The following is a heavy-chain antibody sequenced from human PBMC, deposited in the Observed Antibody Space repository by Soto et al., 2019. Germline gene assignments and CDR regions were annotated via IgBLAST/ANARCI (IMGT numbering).Heavy chain of an antibody. CDR1: GGSISSYY. CDR3: ARDRSEYCGGNCYPDFDL. D-gene: IGHD2-21*02. V-gene: IGHV4-59*01. J-gene: IGHJ2*01. Sequence: PSETLSLTCTVSGGSISSYYWSWIRQPPGKGLEWIGYIYYSGSTNYNPSLKSRVTISVDTSKNQFSLKLSSVTAADTAVYYCARDRSEYCGGNCYPDFDLWGRGTLVTVSS. CDR2: IYYSGST.